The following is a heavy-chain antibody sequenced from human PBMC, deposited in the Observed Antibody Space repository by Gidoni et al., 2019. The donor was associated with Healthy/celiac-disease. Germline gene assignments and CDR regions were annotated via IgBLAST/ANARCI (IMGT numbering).Heavy chain of an antibody. J-gene: IGHJ4*02. CDR3: ARDHGNVGYFDQYYFDY. D-gene: IGHD3-9*01. V-gene: IGHV3-48*02. CDR2: ISSSSSTI. CDR1: GFTFSSYS. Sequence: EVQLVESGGGLVQPGGSLRLSCAASGFTFSSYSMNWVRQAPGKGLEWVSYISSSSSTIYYADSVKGRFTISRDNAKNSLYLQMNSLRDEDTAVYYCARDHGNVGYFDQYYFDYWGQGTLVTVSS.